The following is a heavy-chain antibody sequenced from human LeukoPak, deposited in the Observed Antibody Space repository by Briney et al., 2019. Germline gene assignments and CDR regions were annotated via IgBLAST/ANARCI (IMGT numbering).Heavy chain of an antibody. CDR1: GGSIISSDYF. D-gene: IGHD1-26*01. CDR2: IYNGGTT. J-gene: IGHJ4*02. Sequence: SETLSLTCTVSGGSIISSDYFWGWIRLPPGKGLEWIGTIYNGGTTYNNPSLRSRVTVSVDTSKNQLSLKLNSVTAADTAVYYCARGPHGRQVDFWGQGTLVTVSS. V-gene: IGHV4-39*01. CDR3: ARGPHGRQVDF.